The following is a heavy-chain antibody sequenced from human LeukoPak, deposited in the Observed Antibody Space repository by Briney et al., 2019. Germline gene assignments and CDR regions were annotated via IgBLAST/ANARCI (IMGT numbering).Heavy chain of an antibody. CDR2: ISSSGSTI. J-gene: IGHJ3*02. Sequence: PGGSLRLSCAASGFTFSDYYMSWIRQAPGKGLEWVSYISSSGSTIYYADSVKGRFTISRDNAKSSLYLQMNSLRAEDTAVYYCARSIVVVPAADAFDIWGQGTMVTVSS. CDR3: ARSIVVVPAADAFDI. CDR1: GFTFSDYY. D-gene: IGHD2-2*01. V-gene: IGHV3-11*01.